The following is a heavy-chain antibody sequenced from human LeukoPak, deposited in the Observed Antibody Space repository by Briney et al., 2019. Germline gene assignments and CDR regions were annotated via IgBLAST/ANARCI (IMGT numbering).Heavy chain of an antibody. CDR2: ISYDGSNK. Sequence: GRSLRLSCAASGFTFSSYGMHWVRQAPGKGLEWVAVISYDGSNKYYADSVMGRFTISRDNSKNTLYLQMNSLRAEDTAVYYCAKSHFDWLSTIDYWGQGTLVTVSS. J-gene: IGHJ4*02. CDR3: AKSHFDWLSTIDY. V-gene: IGHV3-30*18. D-gene: IGHD3-9*01. CDR1: GFTFSSYG.